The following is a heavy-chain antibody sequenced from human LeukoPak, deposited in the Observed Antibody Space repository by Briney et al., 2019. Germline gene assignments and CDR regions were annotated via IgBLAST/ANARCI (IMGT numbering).Heavy chain of an antibody. V-gene: IGHV3-15*01. D-gene: IGHD1-1*01. CDR2: IKSKASGGAT. Sequence: GGSLRLSCVASGLTLSDAWMTWVRQAPGKGLEWVGRIKSKASGGATQYAAFVNGRLMISRDDSKNTLYLQLNSLKTEDTAVFYCTTGNDGYCGAGTLLTASS. CDR1: GLTLSDAW. CDR3: TTGNDGY. J-gene: IGHJ4*02.